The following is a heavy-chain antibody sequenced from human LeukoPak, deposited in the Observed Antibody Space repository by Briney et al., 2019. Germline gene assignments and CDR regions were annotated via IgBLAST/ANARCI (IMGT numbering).Heavy chain of an antibody. V-gene: IGHV3-23*01. CDR1: GFTFSSYA. D-gene: IGHD3-22*01. Sequence: GGSLRLSCAASGFTFSSYAMSWVRQAPGKGLEWVSAISGSGGSTYYADSVKGRFTISRDNSRNTLYLQMNSLRAEDTAVYYCAKSYDSSGYYYFDYWGQGTLVTVSS. CDR3: AKSYDSSGYYYFDY. J-gene: IGHJ4*02. CDR2: ISGSGGST.